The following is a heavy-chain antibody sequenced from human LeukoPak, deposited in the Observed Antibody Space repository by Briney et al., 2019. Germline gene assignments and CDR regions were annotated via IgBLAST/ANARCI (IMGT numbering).Heavy chain of an antibody. D-gene: IGHD1-1*01. CDR1: GFTFSSYA. CDR3: AKDTGATARRDYFDY. CDR2: ISGSGGST. Sequence: GGSLRLSCAASGFTFSSYAMSWVRQAPGKGLEWVSAISGSGGSTYYADSVRGRFTISRDNSKNTLYLQMNSLRAEDTAVYYCAKDTGATARRDYFDYWGQGTLVTVSS. J-gene: IGHJ4*02. V-gene: IGHV3-23*01.